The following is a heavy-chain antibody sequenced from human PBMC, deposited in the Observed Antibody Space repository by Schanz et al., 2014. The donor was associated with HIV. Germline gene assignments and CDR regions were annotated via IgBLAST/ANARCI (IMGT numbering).Heavy chain of an antibody. CDR3: ARDRLHPGNGMDV. V-gene: IGHV3-33*08. J-gene: IGHJ6*02. Sequence: QVQLVESGGGVVQPGRSLRLSCAGSGFSFDTFGIHWVRQAPGKGREWAAVIWNDGRNTFYADSVKGRFTISRDNSKKTVFLQMNNLRAEDTAVYYCARDRLHPGNGMDVWGQGTTVTVSS. CDR1: GFSFDTFG. D-gene: IGHD4-4*01. CDR2: IWNDGRNT.